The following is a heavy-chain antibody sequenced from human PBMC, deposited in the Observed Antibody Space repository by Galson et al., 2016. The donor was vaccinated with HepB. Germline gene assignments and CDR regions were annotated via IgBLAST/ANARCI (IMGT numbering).Heavy chain of an antibody. CDR3: ARGYNWNFVMDV. D-gene: IGHD1-1*01. J-gene: IGHJ6*01. Sequence: CAISGDSVSSNSAAWNWIRQSPSRGLEWLGRTFYSSNWYNNYAVSVKSRISIKPDTYKNQFSLHLNSVPPEDTAVYYCARGYNWNFVMDVWGQGTTVTVSS. V-gene: IGHV6-1*01. CDR2: TFYSSNWYN. CDR1: GDSVSSNSAA.